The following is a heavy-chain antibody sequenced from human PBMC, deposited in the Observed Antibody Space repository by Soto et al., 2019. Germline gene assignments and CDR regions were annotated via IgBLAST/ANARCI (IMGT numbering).Heavy chain of an antibody. D-gene: IGHD1-7*01. CDR2: IIPVLDIE. CDR3: AGLTETGTTAYDY. Sequence: QVQLVQSGAEVKKPGSSVKVSCKVSGGTFSNYTISWVRQAPGQGLEWMGRIIPVLDIEKYAQKFQGRVTITADKSTSTAYMELVSLRSEDTAVYYCAGLTETGTTAYDYWGQGTLVNVSS. J-gene: IGHJ4*02. CDR1: GGTFSNYT. V-gene: IGHV1-69*02.